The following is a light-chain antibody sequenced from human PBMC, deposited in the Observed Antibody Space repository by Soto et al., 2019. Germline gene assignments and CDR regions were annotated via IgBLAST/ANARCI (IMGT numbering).Light chain of an antibody. V-gene: IGLV1-40*01. CDR1: SSNIGAGYD. Sequence: QSVLTQPHSVSGAPGQRVTISCTGSSSNIGAGYDVHWYQQLPGTAPKLLIYGNSNRPSGVPDRFSGSKSGTSASLAITGLQAEDEADDYCQSYDSSLSGYVFGTGTKVTVL. CDR3: QSYDSSLSGYV. J-gene: IGLJ1*01. CDR2: GNS.